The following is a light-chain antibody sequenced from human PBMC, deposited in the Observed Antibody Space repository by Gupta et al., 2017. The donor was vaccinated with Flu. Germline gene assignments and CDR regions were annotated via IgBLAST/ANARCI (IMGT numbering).Light chain of an antibody. V-gene: IGLV2-8*01. CDR1: NDDVGGYNY. J-gene: IGLJ2*01. CDR2: EVT. Sequence: QSALTQPHSAAGSPGQSVTISCTGTNDDVGGYNYVSWHRQHPGKALKTLIFEVTKRPSVFPDRFSGSKSGNTASLTVSGIQAEDEADYYCSSYAGISNCVVFGGGTKRTVL. CDR3: SSYAGISNCVV.